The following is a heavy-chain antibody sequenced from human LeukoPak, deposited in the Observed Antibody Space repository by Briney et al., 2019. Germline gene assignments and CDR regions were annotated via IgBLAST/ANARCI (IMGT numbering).Heavy chain of an antibody. Sequence: SETLSLTCTVSGGSISSYYWSWIRQPPGKGLEWIGYIYYSGSTNYNPSLKSRVTTSVDTSKNQFSLKLSSVTAADTAVYYCARAYYDILTGYLYYFDYWGQGTLVTVSS. J-gene: IGHJ4*02. D-gene: IGHD3-9*01. CDR3: ARAYYDILTGYLYYFDY. V-gene: IGHV4-59*01. CDR1: GGSISSYY. CDR2: IYYSGST.